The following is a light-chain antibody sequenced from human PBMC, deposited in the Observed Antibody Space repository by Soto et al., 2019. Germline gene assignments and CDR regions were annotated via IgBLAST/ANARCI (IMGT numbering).Light chain of an antibody. J-gene: IGKJ1*01. Sequence: DIQITQSPSTLSSSVPDRFTITGGASQSISSWLAWYQQKPGKAPKLLIYDASSLESGVPSRFSGSGSGTEFTLTISSLQADDFATYYCQQYNSYPWTFGQGTKVDIK. CDR1: QSISSW. CDR2: DAS. CDR3: QQYNSYPWT. V-gene: IGKV1-5*01.